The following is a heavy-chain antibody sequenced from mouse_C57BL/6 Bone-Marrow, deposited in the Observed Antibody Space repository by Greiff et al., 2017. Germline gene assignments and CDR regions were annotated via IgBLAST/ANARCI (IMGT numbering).Heavy chain of an antibody. Sequence: EVKLVESGGDLVKPGGSLKLSCAASGFTFSSSGMSWVRQTPDKRLEWVATISSGGSYTYYPDSVKGRFTISRDNAKNTLYLQMSSLKSEDTAMYYCARRFYFDYWGQGTTLTVSS. J-gene: IGHJ2*01. CDR3: ARRFYFDY. V-gene: IGHV5-6*02. CDR1: GFTFSSSG. CDR2: ISSGGSYT.